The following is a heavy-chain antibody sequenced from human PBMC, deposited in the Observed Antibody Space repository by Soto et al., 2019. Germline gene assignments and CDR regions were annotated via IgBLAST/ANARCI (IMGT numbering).Heavy chain of an antibody. Sequence: QVQLVQSGAEVKKPGASVKVSCKASGYTFTNYDIHWVRQATGQGLEWMGWMNPDSGNTGQSKQSQGRVTMTRDSATSTAYMEMSSLRSEDTAVYYCARGRFRRTWFDPWGQGTLVTVSS. V-gene: IGHV1-8*01. CDR3: ARGRFRRTWFDP. CDR1: GYTFTNYD. J-gene: IGHJ5*02. CDR2: MNPDSGNT. D-gene: IGHD3-16*01.